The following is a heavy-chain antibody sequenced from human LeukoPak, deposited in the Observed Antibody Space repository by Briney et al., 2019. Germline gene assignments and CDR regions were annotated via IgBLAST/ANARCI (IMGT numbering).Heavy chain of an antibody. V-gene: IGHV1-18*04. J-gene: IGHJ6*04. CDR2: ISAYNGNT. CDR3: ERDRELSPDGRTMDV. D-gene: IGHD3-10*01. Sequence: GASVKVSCKASGYTFTNYDISWVRQAPGQGLEGMGRISAYNGNTNYAQKLQGRVTMTTDTSTSTAYMELRSLRSDDTAVYYCERDRELSPDGRTMDVWGKGTTVTVSS. CDR1: GYTFTNYD.